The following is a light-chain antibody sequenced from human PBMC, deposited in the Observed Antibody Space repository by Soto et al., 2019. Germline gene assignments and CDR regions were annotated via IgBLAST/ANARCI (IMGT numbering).Light chain of an antibody. J-gene: IGKJ2*01. CDR1: QGISSA. Sequence: AIQLTQSPSSLSASVGDRVTITCRASQGISSALAWYQQKPVKAPNLLIYDASSLHSGVPSRFSGGGSGTDFTLTISSLQPDDFATYYCQQFSGYPVTFGQGTKLEIK. CDR3: QQFSGYPVT. CDR2: DAS. V-gene: IGKV1-13*02.